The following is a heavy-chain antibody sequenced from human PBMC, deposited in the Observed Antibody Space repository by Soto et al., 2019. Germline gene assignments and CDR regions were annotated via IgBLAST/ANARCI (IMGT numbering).Heavy chain of an antibody. Sequence: ESGPTLVNPTQTLTLTCSFSGFSLTTYGVGVGWIRQPPGKALERLALIFWNDDERYSPSLKSRLTITKDTSKNQVVFTMTNMDPVDTXTYFCVHTGYSYDPFAYWGRGTLVTVSS. CDR2: IFWNDDE. CDR1: GFSLTTYGVG. V-gene: IGHV2-5*01. J-gene: IGHJ4*02. D-gene: IGHD5-18*01. CDR3: VHTGYSYDPFAY.